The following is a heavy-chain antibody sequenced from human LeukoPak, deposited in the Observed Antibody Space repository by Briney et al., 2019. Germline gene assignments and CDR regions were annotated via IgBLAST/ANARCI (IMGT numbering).Heavy chain of an antibody. V-gene: IGHV4-4*02. D-gene: IGHD3-3*01. CDR2: VHLDGRT. Sequence: SETLSLTCGVSGGSAINTHWWTWVRQPPGKGLEWIGEVHLDGRTNYNPSLESRLTMSVDVSENQVSLKLTSVTAADTAVYYCAREGGFYRPLDYSGQGTLVTVSS. CDR3: AREGGFYRPLDY. CDR1: GGSAINTHW. J-gene: IGHJ4*02.